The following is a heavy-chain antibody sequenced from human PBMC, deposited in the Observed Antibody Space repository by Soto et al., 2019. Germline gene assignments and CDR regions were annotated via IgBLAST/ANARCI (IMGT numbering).Heavy chain of an antibody. Sequence: GASVKVSCKASGYTFTSYGISWVRQAPGQGLEWMGWISAYNGNTNYAQKLQGRVTMTTDTSTSTAYMELRSLRSDDTAVYYCAKEYSSGSHDAFDIWGQGTMVTVSS. J-gene: IGHJ3*02. CDR3: AKEYSSGSHDAFDI. V-gene: IGHV1-18*01. CDR1: GYTFTSYG. D-gene: IGHD6-19*01. CDR2: ISAYNGNT.